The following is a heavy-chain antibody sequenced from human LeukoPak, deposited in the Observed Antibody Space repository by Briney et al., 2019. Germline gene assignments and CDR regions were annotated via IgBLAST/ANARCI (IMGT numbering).Heavy chain of an antibody. CDR1: GFTFSSYW. J-gene: IGHJ2*01. D-gene: IGHD3-3*01. CDR3: ARVYDFWSGYYTGNWYFDL. V-gene: IGHV3-7*01. CDR2: IKQDGSEK. Sequence: PGGSLRLSCAASGFTFSSYWMSWVRQAPGKGLEWVANIKQDGSEKYYVDSVKGRFTISRDNAKNSLYLHMNSLRAEDTAVYYCARVYDFWSGYYTGNWYFDLWGRGTLVTVSS.